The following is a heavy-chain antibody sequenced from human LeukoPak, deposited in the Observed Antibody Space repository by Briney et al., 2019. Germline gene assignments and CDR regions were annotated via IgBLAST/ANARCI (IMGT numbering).Heavy chain of an antibody. V-gene: IGHV4-30-2*01. Sequence: SQTLSLTCTVSGGSISSGGYYWSWIRQPPGKGLEWIGYIYHSGSTYYNPSLKSRATISVDRSKNQFSLKLSSVTAADTAVYYCARGLIVVVPAARGGYFDYWGQGTLVTVSS. CDR3: ARGLIVVVPAARGGYFDY. D-gene: IGHD2-2*01. J-gene: IGHJ4*02. CDR2: IYHSGST. CDR1: GGSISSGGYY.